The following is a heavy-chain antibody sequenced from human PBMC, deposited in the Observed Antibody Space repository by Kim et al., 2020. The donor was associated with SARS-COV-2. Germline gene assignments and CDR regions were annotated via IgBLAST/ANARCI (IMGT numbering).Heavy chain of an antibody. V-gene: IGHV3-74*01. Sequence: GGSLRLSCVASGFTFNTEWMHWVRQAPGKGLVWVSRINPYASRTDYADSVKGRFTISRDDAKNTLYLQMNSLTAEDTAVYYCARDLIAAPTYWGQGSLVT. D-gene: IGHD6-6*01. CDR3: ARDLIAAPTY. J-gene: IGHJ4*02. CDR1: GFTFNTEW. CDR2: INPYASRT.